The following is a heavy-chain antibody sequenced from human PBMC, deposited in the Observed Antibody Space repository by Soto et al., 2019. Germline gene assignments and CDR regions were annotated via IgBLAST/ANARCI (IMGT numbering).Heavy chain of an antibody. CDR2: IYHSGST. Sequence: SETLSLTCAVYGGSISSYYWSWIRQSPGKGLEWIGEIYHSGSTNYNPSLKSRVTISVDTSKNQFSLKLSSVTAADTAVYYCARHVPYCSDTSHCAYGMDVWGQGTTVTVSS. V-gene: IGHV4-59*08. CDR1: GGSISSYY. J-gene: IGHJ6*02. CDR3: ARHVPYCSDTSHCAYGMDV. D-gene: IGHD2-2*01.